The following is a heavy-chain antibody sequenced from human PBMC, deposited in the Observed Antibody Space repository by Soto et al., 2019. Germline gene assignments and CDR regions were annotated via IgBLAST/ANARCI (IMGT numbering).Heavy chain of an antibody. V-gene: IGHV1-2*04. D-gene: IGHD6-19*01. CDR2: INPNSGDT. CDR1: GYIFTGYY. J-gene: IGHJ4*02. CDR3: ARGSRIAVAGNPFSDY. Sequence: ASVKVSCKASGYIFTGYYMLWVRQAPGQGLEWMGWINPNSGDTNYAQKFQGWVTMTRDTSISTGYMELSRLTFDDTAVYYCARGSRIAVAGNPFSDYWGQGTLVTVSS.